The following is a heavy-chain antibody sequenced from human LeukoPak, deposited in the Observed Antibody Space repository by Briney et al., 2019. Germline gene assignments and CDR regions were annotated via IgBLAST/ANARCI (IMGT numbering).Heavy chain of an antibody. CDR3: ARQSGYSSGYYYGLDY. J-gene: IGHJ4*02. D-gene: IGHD3-22*01. CDR1: GGSFSSYY. CDR2: IYYSGST. Sequence: SETLSLTCAVYGGSFSSYYWSWIRQPPGKGLKWIGYIYYSGSTNYNPSLKSRVTISVDTSKNQFSLKLSSVTAADTAVYYCARQSGYSSGYYYGLDYWGQGTLVTVSS. V-gene: IGHV4-59*08.